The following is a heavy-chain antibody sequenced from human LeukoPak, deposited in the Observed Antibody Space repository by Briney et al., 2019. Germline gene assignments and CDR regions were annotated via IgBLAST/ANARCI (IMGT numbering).Heavy chain of an antibody. CDR3: AREGGRLGYCSSTSCPNWFDP. CDR1: GGTFSSYA. J-gene: IGHJ5*02. D-gene: IGHD2-2*01. V-gene: IGHV1-69*06. Sequence: GASVKVSCKASGGTFSSYAISRVRQAPGQGLEWMGGIIPIFGTANYAQKFQGRVTITADKSTSTAYMELSSLRSEDTAVYYCAREGGRLGYCSSTSCPNWFDPWGQGTLVTVSS. CDR2: IIPIFGTA.